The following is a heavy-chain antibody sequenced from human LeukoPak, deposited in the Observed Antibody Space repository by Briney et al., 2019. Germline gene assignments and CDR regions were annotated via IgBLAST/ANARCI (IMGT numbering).Heavy chain of an antibody. CDR1: GGSISSYY. CDR2: IYTSGST. Sequence: PSETLSLTCTVSGGSISSYYWSWIRQPAGKGLEWIGRIYTSGSTNYNPSLKSRVTMSVDTSKNQFSLKLSSVTAADTAVYYCAREKDKYSGSYPNWFDPWGQGTLVTVSS. V-gene: IGHV4-4*07. D-gene: IGHD1-26*01. J-gene: IGHJ5*02. CDR3: AREKDKYSGSYPNWFDP.